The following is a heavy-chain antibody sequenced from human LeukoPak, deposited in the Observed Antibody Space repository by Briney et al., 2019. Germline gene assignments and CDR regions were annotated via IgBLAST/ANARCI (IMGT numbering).Heavy chain of an antibody. CDR3: AKDADTATIIYWYFDL. V-gene: IGHV3-30*18. Sequence: PGRSLRLSCAASGFTFSSYGMHWVRQAPGKGLEWVAVISDDGSNTFYADSVKGRFTISRDNSKNTLYLQLNSLRPEDTAVYYCAKDADTATIIYWYFDLWGRGTLVTVSS. CDR2: ISDDGSNT. CDR1: GFTFSSYG. J-gene: IGHJ2*01. D-gene: IGHD5-18*01.